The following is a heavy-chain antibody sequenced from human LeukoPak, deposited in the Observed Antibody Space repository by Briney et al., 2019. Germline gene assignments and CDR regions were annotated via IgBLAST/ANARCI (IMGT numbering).Heavy chain of an antibody. CDR3: ATVYYDILTGYYVDY. D-gene: IGHD3-9*01. CDR2: INAGSGNT. J-gene: IGHJ4*02. V-gene: IGHV1-3*01. Sequence: ASVKVSCKASGYTFTSYAMHWVRQAPGQRLEWMGWINAGSGNTKYSQKFQGRVTITRDTSASTAYMELSSLRSEDTAVYYCATVYYDILTGYYVDYWGQGTLVTVSS. CDR1: GYTFTSYA.